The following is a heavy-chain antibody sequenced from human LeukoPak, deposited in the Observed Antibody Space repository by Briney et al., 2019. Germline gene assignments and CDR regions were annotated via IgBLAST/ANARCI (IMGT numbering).Heavy chain of an antibody. Sequence: ASVKVSCKASGYTCTSYDINWVRQATGQGLEWMGWMNPNSGNTGYAQKFQGRVTITRNTSISTAYMELSSLRSEDTAVYYCARNGQQVRYFQHWGQGTLVTVSS. CDR2: MNPNSGNT. CDR1: GYTCTSYD. J-gene: IGHJ1*01. V-gene: IGHV1-8*03. D-gene: IGHD6-13*01. CDR3: ARNGQQVRYFQH.